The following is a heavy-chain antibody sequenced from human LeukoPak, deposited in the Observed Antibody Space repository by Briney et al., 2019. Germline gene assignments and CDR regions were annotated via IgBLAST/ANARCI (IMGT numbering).Heavy chain of an antibody. D-gene: IGHD1-26*01. Sequence: PSETLSLTCGVSGGSITTTNYWSWSRQPPGQWLEWIGEISLSGHTNYNPSLRSRVTMPLDESKNHLSLILASMTAADTAIYYCSRESGPFSPFGHWGQGTLVTVTS. CDR2: ISLSGHT. CDR3: SRESGPFSPFGH. CDR1: GGSITTTNY. J-gene: IGHJ4*02. V-gene: IGHV4-4*02.